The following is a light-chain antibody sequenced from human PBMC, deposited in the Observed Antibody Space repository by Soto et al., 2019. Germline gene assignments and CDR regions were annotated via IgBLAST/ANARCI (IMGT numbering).Light chain of an antibody. V-gene: IGKV3-15*01. Sequence: EIVMTQSPATLPASPGDRTTLSCSASQSVSSNLAWYQQKPCQAPRLLIYGASSRATGIPASFSGSRPGTEFTLAISTLQSEYFVVYYCQQDNKWRPYTFGQGDKLEIK. CDR1: QSVSSN. CDR3: QQDNKWRPYT. J-gene: IGKJ2*01. CDR2: GAS.